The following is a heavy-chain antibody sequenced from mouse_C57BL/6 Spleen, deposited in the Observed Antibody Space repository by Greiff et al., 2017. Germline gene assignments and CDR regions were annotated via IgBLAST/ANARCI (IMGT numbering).Heavy chain of an antibody. CDR3: ARYYDYDVGFAY. J-gene: IGHJ3*01. CDR2: IDPSDSYT. V-gene: IGHV1-69*01. D-gene: IGHD2-4*01. Sequence: VQLQQPGAELVMPGASVKLSCKASGYTFTSYWMHWVKQRPGQGLEWIGEIDPSDSYTNYNQKFKGKSTLTVDKSSSTAYMQLSSLTSEDSAVYYCARYYDYDVGFAYWGQGTLVTVSA. CDR1: GYTFTSYW.